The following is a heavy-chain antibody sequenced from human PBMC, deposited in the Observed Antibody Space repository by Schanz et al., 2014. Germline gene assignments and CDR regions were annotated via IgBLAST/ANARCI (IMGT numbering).Heavy chain of an antibody. Sequence: VQLVESGGGLVQPGGSLRLSCAASGFIVSDNYMHWVRQAPGKGLEWVSSISSGGRNISYADSLKGRFTISRDNARNSLYLQMNSLRAEDTAVYYCARPSDSSWYMDVWGKGTTVTVSS. CDR2: ISSGGRNI. CDR3: ARPSDSSWYMDV. CDR1: GFIVSDNY. D-gene: IGHD2-21*02. J-gene: IGHJ6*03. V-gene: IGHV3-11*04.